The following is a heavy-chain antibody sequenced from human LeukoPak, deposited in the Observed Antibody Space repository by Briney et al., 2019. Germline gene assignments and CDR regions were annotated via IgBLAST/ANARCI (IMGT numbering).Heavy chain of an antibody. CDR1: GGSFSGYY. V-gene: IGHV4-34*01. D-gene: IGHD1-26*01. Sequence: PSETLSLTCAVYGGSFSGYYWSWIRQPPGKGLEWIGEINHSGSTNYNPSLKSRVTISVDTSKNQFSLKLSSVTAEDTAVYYCARDPSGSLGYYYMDVWGKGTTVTISS. CDR2: INHSGST. CDR3: ARDPSGSLGYYYMDV. J-gene: IGHJ6*03.